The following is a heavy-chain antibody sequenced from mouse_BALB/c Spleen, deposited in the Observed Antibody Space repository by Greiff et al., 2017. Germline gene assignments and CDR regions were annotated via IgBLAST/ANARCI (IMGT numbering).Heavy chain of an antibody. CDR2: ISSGGGST. V-gene: IGHV5-12-1*01. J-gene: IGHJ2*01. CDR3: ARGGPYFDY. Sequence: DVHLVESGGGLVKPGGSLKLSCAASGFAFSSYDMSWVRQTPEKRLEWVAYISSGGGSTYYPDTVKGRFTISRDNAKNTLYLQMSSLKAEDTAMYYCARGGPYFDYWGQGTTLTVSS. CDR1: GFAFSSYD.